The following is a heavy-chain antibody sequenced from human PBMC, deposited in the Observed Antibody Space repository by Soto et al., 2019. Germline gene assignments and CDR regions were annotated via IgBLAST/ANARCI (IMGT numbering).Heavy chain of an antibody. CDR2: ISSSSSYI. CDR1: GLTFSSYS. D-gene: IGHD1-26*01. Sequence: GRTLRLSCAPSGLTFSSYSMNWVRHAPGKGLEWVSSISSSSSYIYYADSVKGRFTISRDNAKNSLYLQMNSLRAEDTAVYYCDRARLVLVTLAPLPACLDVCRQGTTFTVCS. V-gene: IGHV3-21*01. CDR3: DRARLVLVTLAPLPACLDV. J-gene: IGHJ6*02.